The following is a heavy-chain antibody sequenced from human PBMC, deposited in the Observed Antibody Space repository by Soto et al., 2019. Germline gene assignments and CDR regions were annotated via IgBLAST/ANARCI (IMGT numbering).Heavy chain of an antibody. Sequence: GASVKVSCKASGYTFTGYYMHWVRQAPGQGLEWMGWINPNSGGTNYAQKFQGWVTMTRDTSISTAYMELSRLRSDDTAVYYCASTSLAAGYYGMDVWGQGTTVTVS. J-gene: IGHJ6*02. CDR3: ASTSLAAGYYGMDV. CDR1: GYTFTGYY. V-gene: IGHV1-2*04. CDR2: INPNSGGT. D-gene: IGHD2-15*01.